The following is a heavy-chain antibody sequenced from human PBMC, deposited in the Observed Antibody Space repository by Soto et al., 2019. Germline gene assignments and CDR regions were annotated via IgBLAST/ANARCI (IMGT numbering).Heavy chain of an antibody. J-gene: IGHJ4*02. Sequence: ASVKVSCKASGYTFTSYGISWVRQAPGQGLEWMGWISAYNGNTNYAQKLQGRVTMTTDTSTSTAYMELRSLRSDDTAVYYWARDKYDYYDSSGSIDYWGQGTQVTVS. D-gene: IGHD3-22*01. CDR2: ISAYNGNT. CDR1: GYTFTSYG. V-gene: IGHV1-18*01. CDR3: ARDKYDYYDSSGSIDY.